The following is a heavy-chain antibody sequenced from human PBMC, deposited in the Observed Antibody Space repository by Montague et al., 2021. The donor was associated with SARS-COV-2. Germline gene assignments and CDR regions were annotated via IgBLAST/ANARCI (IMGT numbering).Heavy chain of an antibody. J-gene: IGHJ6*02. CDR3: ARQAAGSYFYYGVDV. Sequence: SETLSLTCTVSGDSINTYYWNWIRQPPGKGLEWLGSIFYTGSTNSNPSLKSRVTISLDTSKNQFFLKVTSVTAADTAVYYCARQAAGSYFYYGVDVWGQGTTVTVSS. CDR2: IFYTGST. D-gene: IGHD6-13*01. V-gene: IGHV4-59*12. CDR1: GDSINTYY.